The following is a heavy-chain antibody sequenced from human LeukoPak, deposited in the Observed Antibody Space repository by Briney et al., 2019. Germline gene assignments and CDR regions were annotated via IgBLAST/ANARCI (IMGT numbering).Heavy chain of an antibody. J-gene: IGHJ4*02. D-gene: IGHD4-17*01. Sequence: PSETLSLTCTVSGYSISSGYYWGGIRQRPGKGVEGIGYIYRSGTTNYNPSLNSRLTISLDMSKNQFSLNLKSVTAADTAMYYCARLLDYGVRNFDYWGQGTLVTVSS. V-gene: IGHV4-38-2*02. CDR2: IYRSGTT. CDR3: ARLLDYGVRNFDY. CDR1: GYSISSGYY.